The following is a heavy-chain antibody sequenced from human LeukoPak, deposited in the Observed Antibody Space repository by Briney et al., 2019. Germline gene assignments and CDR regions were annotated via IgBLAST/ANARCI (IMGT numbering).Heavy chain of an antibody. V-gene: IGHV5-51*01. Sequence: KAGESLKISCKGSGYSFTSYWIGWVRQLPGKGLEWMGIIYPGDSNTRYSPSFQGQVTISADKSISTAYLQWSSLKASDTAMYYCARYPREGYYYGSGSYFDYWGQGTLVTVSS. J-gene: IGHJ4*02. CDR1: GYSFTSYW. CDR2: IYPGDSNT. D-gene: IGHD3-10*01. CDR3: ARYPREGYYYGSGSYFDY.